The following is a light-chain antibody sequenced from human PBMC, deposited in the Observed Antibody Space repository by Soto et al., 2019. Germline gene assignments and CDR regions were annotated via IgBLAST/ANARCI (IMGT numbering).Light chain of an antibody. J-gene: IGKJ1*01. CDR1: QSVSSF. Sequence: DILLTQSPSTLSSSAGDRATISCRASQSVSSFLAWYQQKPGKAPGLLIFGASTRATGVPARFSGSGSGTEFTLTINSLQPGDFATYYCQQYNSYSWTFGQGTKVDIK. CDR2: GAS. V-gene: IGKV1-5*01. CDR3: QQYNSYSWT.